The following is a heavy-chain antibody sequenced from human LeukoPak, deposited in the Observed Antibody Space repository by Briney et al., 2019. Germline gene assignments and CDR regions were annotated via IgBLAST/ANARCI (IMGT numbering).Heavy chain of an antibody. J-gene: IGHJ4*02. CDR1: GYTFSSYA. CDR3: AKDFAEDCSSSSCYLEWGFPAGGFDY. CDR2: ISGSGGST. D-gene: IGHD2-2*01. Sequence: GGSLRLSCAASGYTFSSYAMSWVRQAPGKGLEWVSAISGSGGSTYYADSVNGRFTISRDNSKNTLYMQFNSLRAEDTAVYYCAKDFAEDCSSSSCYLEWGFPAGGFDYWGQGTLVTVSS. V-gene: IGHV3-23*01.